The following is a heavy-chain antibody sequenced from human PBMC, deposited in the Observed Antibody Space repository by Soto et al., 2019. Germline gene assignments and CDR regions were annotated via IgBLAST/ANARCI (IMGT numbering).Heavy chain of an antibody. Sequence: GGSLRLSCAASGFTFSSYGMHWVRQAPGKGLEWVAVISYDGSNKYYADSVKGRFTISRDNSKNTLYLQMNSLRAEDTAVYYCAKDRSSSGWFDYWGQGTLATVSS. V-gene: IGHV3-30*18. J-gene: IGHJ4*02. D-gene: IGHD6-19*01. CDR1: GFTFSSYG. CDR2: ISYDGSNK. CDR3: AKDRSSSGWFDY.